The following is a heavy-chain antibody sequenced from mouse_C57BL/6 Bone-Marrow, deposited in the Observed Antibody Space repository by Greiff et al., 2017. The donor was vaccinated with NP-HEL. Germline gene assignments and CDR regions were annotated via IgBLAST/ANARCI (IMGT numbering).Heavy chain of an antibody. Sequence: EVQGVESGTVLARPGASVKMSCKTSGYTFTSYWMHWVKQRPGQGLEWIGAIYPGNSDTSYNQKFKGKAKLTAVTSASTAYMELSSLTNEDSAVYYCTRWGYYYGSSYDAMDYWGQGTSVTVSS. CDR3: TRWGYYYGSSYDAMDY. V-gene: IGHV1-5*01. D-gene: IGHD1-1*01. J-gene: IGHJ4*01. CDR1: GYTFTSYW. CDR2: IYPGNSDT.